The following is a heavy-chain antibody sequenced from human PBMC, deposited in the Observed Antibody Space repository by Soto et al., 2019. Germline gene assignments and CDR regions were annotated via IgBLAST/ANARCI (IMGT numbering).Heavy chain of an antibody. Sequence: VGSLRLSCVPSGFTFRSSSMSWFRQAPARGLDWFPIISGTGAGSYLAESGKGRFTVYRDHTKNTLFLQTNSQKTKETAIYYCSRAYYASVTYYPSLPSDYWGQGTLVTVSS. CDR1: GFTFRSSS. J-gene: IGHJ4*02. D-gene: IGHD3-10*01. V-gene: IGHV3-23*01. CDR2: ISGTGAGS. CDR3: SRAYYASVTYYPSLPSDY.